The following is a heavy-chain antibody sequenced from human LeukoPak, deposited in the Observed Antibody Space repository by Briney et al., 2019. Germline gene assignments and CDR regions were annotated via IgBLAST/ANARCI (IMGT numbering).Heavy chain of an antibody. D-gene: IGHD6-13*01. CDR1: GFTFSLYA. J-gene: IGHJ4*02. V-gene: IGHV3-23*01. CDR2: ISTNSAGT. CDR3: AKGSSSSRPYYFDY. Sequence: GSLRLSCSASGFTFSLYAMSWVRQAPGKGLEWVSAISTNSAGTYYADSVKGRFTISRDNSENTLYLQMNSLRGEDTAVYYCAKGSSSSRPYYFDYWGQGTLVTVSS.